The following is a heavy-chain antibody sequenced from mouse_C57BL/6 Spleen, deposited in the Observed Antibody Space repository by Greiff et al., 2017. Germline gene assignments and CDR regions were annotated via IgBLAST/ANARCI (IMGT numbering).Heavy chain of an antibody. D-gene: IGHD1-1*01. Sequence: QVQLQQSDAELVKPGASVKISCKVSGYTFTDHTIHWMKQRPEQGLEWIGYIYPRDGSTTYNEKFKGKATLTADKSSSTAYIQLNRLTSEDSAVYFCAGYYGSSYFDYWGQGTTLTVSS. J-gene: IGHJ2*01. CDR2: IYPRDGST. V-gene: IGHV1-78*01. CDR1: GYTFTDHT. CDR3: AGYYGSSYFDY.